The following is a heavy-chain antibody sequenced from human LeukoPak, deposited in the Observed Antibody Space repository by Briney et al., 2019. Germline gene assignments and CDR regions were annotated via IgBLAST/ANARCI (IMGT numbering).Heavy chain of an antibody. Sequence: ASVKVSCKASGYTFTNYGISWVRQAPGQGLEWMGWISAYNGNTNYGQKLQGRVTMTTDTSTSTAYMELRSLRSDDTAVYYCARDKAAGYRDAFDIWGQGTMVTVSS. V-gene: IGHV1-18*01. CDR2: ISAYNGNT. CDR1: GYTFTNYG. D-gene: IGHD6-13*01. J-gene: IGHJ3*02. CDR3: ARDKAAGYRDAFDI.